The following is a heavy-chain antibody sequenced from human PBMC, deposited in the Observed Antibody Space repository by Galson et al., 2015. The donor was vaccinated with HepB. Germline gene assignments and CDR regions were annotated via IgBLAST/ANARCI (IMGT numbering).Heavy chain of an antibody. CDR1: GLTFSSYW. Sequence: SLRLSCAASGLTFSSYWMSWVRQAPGKGLKWVANIKQDGSEKYYADSVKGRFTISRDNSKNTLYLQMNSLRAEDTAVYYCAREQARYFDSSGNPRGWFDPWGQGTLVTVSS. CDR2: IKQDGSEK. V-gene: IGHV3-7*01. D-gene: IGHD3-22*01. J-gene: IGHJ5*02. CDR3: AREQARYFDSSGNPRGWFDP.